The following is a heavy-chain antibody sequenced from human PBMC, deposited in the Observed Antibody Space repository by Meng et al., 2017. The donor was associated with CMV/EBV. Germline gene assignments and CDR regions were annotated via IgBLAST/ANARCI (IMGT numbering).Heavy chain of an antibody. V-gene: IGHV3-66*02. Sequence: AAGFTVSSNYMSWVRQAPGKGLEWVSVIYSGGSTYYADSVKGRFTISRDNSKNTLYLQMNSLRAEDTAVYYCASMGISGSFNWFDPWGQGTLVTVSS. CDR2: IYSGGST. CDR1: GFTVSSNY. J-gene: IGHJ5*02. CDR3: ASMGISGSFNWFDP. D-gene: IGHD1-26*01.